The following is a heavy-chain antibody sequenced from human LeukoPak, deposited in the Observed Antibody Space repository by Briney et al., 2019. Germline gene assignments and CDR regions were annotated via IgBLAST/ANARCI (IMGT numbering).Heavy chain of an antibody. CDR1: GASISSRGYY. CDR2: IAHSGTT. CDR3: AKDRELWEVSTGDAVDI. Sequence: SETLSLTCTVSGASISSRGYYWNWIRQHPGKGLEWIGYIAHSGTTNYNPSLKSRASISQDTSRNQLSLKLQSVTAADTAVYYCAKDRELWEVSTGDAVDIWGQGTMVTVSS. J-gene: IGHJ3*02. D-gene: IGHD1-26*01. V-gene: IGHV4-31*03.